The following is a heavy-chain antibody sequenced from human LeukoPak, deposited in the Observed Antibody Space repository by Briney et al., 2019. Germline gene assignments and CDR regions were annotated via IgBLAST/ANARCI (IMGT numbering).Heavy chain of an antibody. Sequence: ASVKVSCKASGYTFTDYYFHWVRQAPGQGPEWMGWINPNSGATKCAQKFQGRVTMTRDTSISTVYMELSSLRSDDTAVYYCARNSASLDYWGQGTLVTVSS. CDR3: ARNSASLDY. D-gene: IGHD2-15*01. CDR2: INPNSGAT. V-gene: IGHV1-2*02. CDR1: GYTFTDYY. J-gene: IGHJ4*02.